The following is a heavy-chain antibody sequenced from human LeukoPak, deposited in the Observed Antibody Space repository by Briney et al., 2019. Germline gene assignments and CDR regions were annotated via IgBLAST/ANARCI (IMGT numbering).Heavy chain of an antibody. CDR1: GLSISDNY. J-gene: IGHJ6*02. CDR3: ARDRGSAMDI. Sequence: AGSLTHSCAASGLSISDNYMSWVRQAPGKGLEWVSIIHSGGNIYYADSVKGRFTISRDNSKNTLYLQMNSLRAEDTAVYYCARDRGSAMDISGHGTTVSVSS. CDR2: IHSGGNI. V-gene: IGHV3-53*01.